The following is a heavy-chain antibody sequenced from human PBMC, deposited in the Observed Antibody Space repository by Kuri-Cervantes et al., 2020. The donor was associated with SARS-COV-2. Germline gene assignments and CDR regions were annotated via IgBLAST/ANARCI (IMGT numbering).Heavy chain of an antibody. Sequence: LSLTCAASGFTVSSNYMSWVRQAPGKGLEWVSYISSSGSTIYYADSVKGRFTISRDNAKNSLYLQMNSLRAEDTAVYYCARGGTYYDFWSGYYNYYYGMDVWGQGTTVTVSS. V-gene: IGHV3-11*04. CDR1: GFTVSSNY. CDR2: ISSSGSTI. D-gene: IGHD3-3*01. CDR3: ARGGTYYDFWSGYYNYYYGMDV. J-gene: IGHJ6*02.